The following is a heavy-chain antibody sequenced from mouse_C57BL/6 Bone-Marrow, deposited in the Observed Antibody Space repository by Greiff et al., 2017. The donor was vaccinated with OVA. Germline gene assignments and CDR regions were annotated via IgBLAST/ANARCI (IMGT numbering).Heavy chain of an antibody. CDR3: ARDGYYWYFDV. V-gene: IGHV1-63*01. CDR2: IYPGGGYT. D-gene: IGHD2-3*01. Sequence: VMLQQSGAELVRPGTSVKMSCKASGYTFTNYWIGWAKQRPGHGLEWIGDIYPGGGYTNYNEKFKGKATLTADKSSSTAYMQFSSLTSEDSAIYYCARDGYYWYFDVWGTGTTVTVSS. CDR1: GYTFTNYW. J-gene: IGHJ1*03.